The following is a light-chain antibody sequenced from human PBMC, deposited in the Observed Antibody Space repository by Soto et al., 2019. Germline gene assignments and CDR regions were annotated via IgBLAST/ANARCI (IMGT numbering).Light chain of an antibody. CDR3: QQYGRT. J-gene: IGKJ3*01. Sequence: ESVLTQSPGTLSLSPGERATLSCRASQSVTNSYLAWYQQKPSQAPRLLIYGASTRATGIPDRFSGSGSGTDFTLTISRLEPEDFAVYYCQQYGRTFGPGTKLDFK. CDR1: QSVTNSY. CDR2: GAS. V-gene: IGKV3-20*01.